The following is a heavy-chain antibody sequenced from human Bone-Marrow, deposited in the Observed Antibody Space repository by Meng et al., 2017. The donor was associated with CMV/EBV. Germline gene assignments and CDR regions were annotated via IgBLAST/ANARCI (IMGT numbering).Heavy chain of an antibody. CDR1: GYTFTGYY. CDR3: ARDLSSSCWSRGWFDP. V-gene: IGHV1-2*02. J-gene: IGHJ5*02. CDR2: INPNSGGT. Sequence: ASVKVSCKAAGYTFTGYYMHWVRQAPGQGLEWMGWINPNSGGTNYAQKFQGRVTMTRDTAISTAYMELSRLRSDDTAVDYCARDLSSSCWSRGWFDPWGQGTLVTVSS. D-gene: IGHD6-13*01.